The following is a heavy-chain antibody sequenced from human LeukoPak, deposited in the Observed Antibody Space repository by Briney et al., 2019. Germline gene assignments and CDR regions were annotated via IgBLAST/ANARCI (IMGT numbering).Heavy chain of an antibody. J-gene: IGHJ4*02. CDR1: GISLTNYA. Sequence: GGSLSLSCVVSGISLTNYAMTWVRQAPGKGLEWVSYIRERGGSTSYGDSVKGRFTISRDTSLNTLYLQLTSLRAEDTAVYFCAKRGIVIRGILVIGYHQEAYHYDYWGQGVLVTVSS. D-gene: IGHD3-10*01. CDR3: AKRGIVIRGILVIGYHQEAYHYDY. V-gene: IGHV3-23*01. CDR2: IRERGGST.